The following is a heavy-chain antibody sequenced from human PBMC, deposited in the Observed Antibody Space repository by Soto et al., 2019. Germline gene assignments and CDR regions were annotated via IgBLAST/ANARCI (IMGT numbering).Heavy chain of an antibody. CDR1: GYTFTTYG. CDR2: ISAHNGNT. J-gene: IGHJ4*02. CDR3: ARGRYGDY. V-gene: IGHV1-18*01. Sequence: QVHLVQSGAEVKKPGASVKVSCKGSGYTFTTYGITWVRQAPGQGLEWMGWISAHNGNTNYAQKLQGRVTVTRDTSTSTAYMELRSMRSDDTAVYYCARGRYGDYWGQGALVTVSS. D-gene: IGHD1-1*01.